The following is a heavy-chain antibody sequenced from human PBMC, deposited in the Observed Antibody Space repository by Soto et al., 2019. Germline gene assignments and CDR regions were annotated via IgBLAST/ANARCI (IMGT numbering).Heavy chain of an antibody. Sequence: ASVKVSCKASGYTFTSYGISWARQAPGQRLEWVGWINAGNGNTKYSQKFQGRVTITRDTSASTAYMELSSLRSEDTAVYYCARVGVVLVATLGPPHFDYGGEETRVTVS. CDR1: GYTFTSYG. CDR2: INAGNGNT. CDR3: ARVGVVLVATLGPPHFDY. V-gene: IGHV1-3*01. D-gene: IGHD2-15*01. J-gene: IGHJ4*02.